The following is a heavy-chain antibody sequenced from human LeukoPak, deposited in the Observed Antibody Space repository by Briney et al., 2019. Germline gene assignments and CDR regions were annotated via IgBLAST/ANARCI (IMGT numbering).Heavy chain of an antibody. V-gene: IGHV1-18*01. CDR3: ARFSIPANWFDP. D-gene: IGHD6-25*01. CDR1: GYTFTSYG. Sequence: VASVKVSCKASGYTFTSYGISWVRQAPGQGLEWMGWISAYNGNTNYAQNLQGRVTMTTDTSTRIAYVELRSLGSDDTAIYYCARFSIPANWFDPWGQGTLVTVSS. CDR2: ISAYNGNT. J-gene: IGHJ5*02.